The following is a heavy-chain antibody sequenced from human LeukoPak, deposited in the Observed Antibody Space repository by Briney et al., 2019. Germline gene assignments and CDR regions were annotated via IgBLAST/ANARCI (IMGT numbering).Heavy chain of an antibody. V-gene: IGHV3-23*01. CDR1: GFTFSSYA. CDR2: ISGSGGST. CDR3: AKAVGDYYFDY. Sequence: GGSLRLSCAAFGFTFSSYAMSWVRQAPGKGLEWVSAISGSGGSTYYADSVKGRFTISRDNSKNTLYLQMNSLRAKDTAVYYCAKAVGDYYFDYWGQGTLVTVSS. D-gene: IGHD3-16*01. J-gene: IGHJ4*02.